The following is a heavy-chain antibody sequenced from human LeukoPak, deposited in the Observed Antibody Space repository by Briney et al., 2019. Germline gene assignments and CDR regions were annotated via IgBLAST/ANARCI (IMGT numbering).Heavy chain of an antibody. CDR1: GYTFTGYY. V-gene: IGHV1-2*04. D-gene: IGHD2-21*02. J-gene: IGHJ4*02. Sequence: ASVKVSCKASGYTFTGYYMHWVRQAPGQGLEWMGWINPNSGGTNYAQKFQGWVTMTRDTSISTAYMELSRLRSDDTAVYYCARGGNIVVVTANHFDYWGQGTLVTVSS. CDR3: ARGGNIVVVTANHFDY. CDR2: INPNSGGT.